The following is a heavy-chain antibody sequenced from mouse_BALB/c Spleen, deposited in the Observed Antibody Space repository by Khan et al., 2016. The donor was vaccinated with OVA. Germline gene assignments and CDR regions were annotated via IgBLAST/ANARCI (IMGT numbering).Heavy chain of an antibody. J-gene: IGHJ3*01. CDR3: SRGGFSSFAY. CDR2: INPSDGGT. V-gene: IGHV1S81*02. D-gene: IGHD1-3*01. Sequence: QVRLQQSGAELVKPGASVKLSCKASGYTFTSYYIYWLKQRPGQGLEWIGEINPSDGGTNFNEKFKSKATLTVDRSSSTTYMQLSSLTSEDSAVYYCSRGGFSSFAYWGQGTLVTVSA. CDR1: GYTFTSYY.